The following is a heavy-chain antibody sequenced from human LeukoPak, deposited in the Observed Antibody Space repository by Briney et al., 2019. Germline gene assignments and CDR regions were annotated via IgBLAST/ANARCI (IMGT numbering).Heavy chain of an antibody. CDR3: ASSWNYLNWFDP. V-gene: IGHV4-59*12. CDR1: GGSISSYY. CDR2: IYYSGST. J-gene: IGHJ5*02. Sequence: SETLSLTCTVSGGSISSYYWSWIRQPPGKGLEWIGYIYYSGSTNYNPSLKSRVTISVDTSKNQFSLKLSSVTAADTAVYYCASSWNYLNWFDPWGQGTLVTVSS. D-gene: IGHD1-7*01.